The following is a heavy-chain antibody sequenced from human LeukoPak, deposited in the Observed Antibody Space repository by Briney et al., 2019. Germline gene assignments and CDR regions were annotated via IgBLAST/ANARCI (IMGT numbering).Heavy chain of an antibody. Sequence: GGSLRFSCAASGFTFSSYGMHWVRQAPGKGLEWVAFIRYDGSKKYYTDSVKGRFTISRDNSKNTLYLQMNSLSAEDTAFYYCAKEELRRITMWGYMDVWGKGTTVTISS. CDR2: IRYDGSKK. CDR1: GFTFSSYG. D-gene: IGHD3-10*02. J-gene: IGHJ6*03. CDR3: AKEELRRITMWGYMDV. V-gene: IGHV3-30*02.